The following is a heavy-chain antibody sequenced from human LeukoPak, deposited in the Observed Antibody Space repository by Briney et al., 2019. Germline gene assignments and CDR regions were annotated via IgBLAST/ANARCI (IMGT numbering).Heavy chain of an antibody. J-gene: IGHJ4*02. CDR3: ARGVRIAVAGYIDY. Sequence: PGGSLRLSCVASGFTLRSYVMNWVRQTPGKGLEWVSSISGSGDSTFYADSVKGRFSISRDNSKNTLYLQMNSLRAEDTAVYYCARGVRIAVAGYIDYWGQGTLVTVSS. CDR1: GFTLRSYV. D-gene: IGHD6-19*01. V-gene: IGHV3-23*01. CDR2: ISGSGDST.